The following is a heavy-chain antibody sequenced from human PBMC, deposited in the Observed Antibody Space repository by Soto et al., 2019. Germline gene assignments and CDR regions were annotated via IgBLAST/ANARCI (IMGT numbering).Heavy chain of an antibody. D-gene: IGHD2-15*01. CDR3: ARDSLSIVVVVDNWFDP. CDR2: INAGNGNT. J-gene: IGHJ5*02. Sequence: GASVKVSCKASGYTFTSYAMHWVRQAPGQRLEWMGWINAGNGNTKYSQKFQGRVTITRDTSASTAYMELSSLRSEDTAVYYCARDSLSIVVVVDNWFDPWGQGTLVTVSS. CDR1: GYTFTSYA. V-gene: IGHV1-3*01.